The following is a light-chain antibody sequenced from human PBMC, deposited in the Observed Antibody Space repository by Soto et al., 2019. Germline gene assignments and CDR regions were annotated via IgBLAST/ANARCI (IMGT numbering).Light chain of an antibody. CDR2: DVS. CDR1: SSDVGGSNY. Sequence: QSALTQPASVSGSPGPSITISCTGTSSDVGGSNYVSWYQQPPGKAPKLMIYDVSNRPSGVSNRFSGSKSGNTASLTISGLQAEDEADYYCSSYTSSSTPVVFGGGTKLTVL. J-gene: IGLJ2*01. V-gene: IGLV2-14*01. CDR3: SSYTSSSTPVV.